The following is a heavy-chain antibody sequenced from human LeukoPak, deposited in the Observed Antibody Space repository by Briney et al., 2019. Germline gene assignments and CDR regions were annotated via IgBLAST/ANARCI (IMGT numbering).Heavy chain of an antibody. J-gene: IGHJ4*02. CDR1: GYTFTGYY. CDR2: INPNSGGT. D-gene: IGHD3-3*01. CDR3: AKPHYDFWSGYYEGSTNYFDY. V-gene: IGHV1-2*02. Sequence: PGGSLRLSCAASGYTFTGYYMHWVRQAPGQGLEWMGWINPNSGGTNYAQKFQGRVTMTRDTSISTAYMELSRLRSDDTAVYYCAKPHYDFWSGYYEGSTNYFDYWGQGTLVTVSS.